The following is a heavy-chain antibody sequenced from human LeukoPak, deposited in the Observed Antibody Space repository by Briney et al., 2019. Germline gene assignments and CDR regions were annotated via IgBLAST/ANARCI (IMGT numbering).Heavy chain of an antibody. CDR3: ARDSPITTFGVVTPYYFDY. D-gene: IGHD3-3*01. J-gene: IGHJ4*02. CDR2: ISAYNGNT. Sequence: ASVKVSCKASGYTFTSYGISWVRQAPGQGLEWMGWISAYNGNTNYAQKLQGRVTMTTDTSTSTAYMELRSLRSDDTAVYYCARDSPITTFGVVTPYYFDYWGQGTLVTVSS. V-gene: IGHV1-18*01. CDR1: GYTFTSYG.